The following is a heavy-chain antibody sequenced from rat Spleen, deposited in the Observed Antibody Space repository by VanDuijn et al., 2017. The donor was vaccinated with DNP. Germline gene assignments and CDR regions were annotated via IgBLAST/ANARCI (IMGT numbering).Heavy chain of an antibody. CDR1: GFTFSNYW. D-gene: IGHD1-6*01. J-gene: IGHJ2*01. CDR2: ISYDGGTP. V-gene: IGHV5-29*01. Sequence: EVQLVESGGGPVQPGRSLKLSCVASGFTFSNYWMYWVRQAPTKGLEWVASISYDGGTPYYRDSVKGRFTISRDNAQSTLYLQMDSLRSEDTATYYCARSAGVHYGLSLDYWGQGVMVTVSS. CDR3: ARSAGVHYGLSLDY.